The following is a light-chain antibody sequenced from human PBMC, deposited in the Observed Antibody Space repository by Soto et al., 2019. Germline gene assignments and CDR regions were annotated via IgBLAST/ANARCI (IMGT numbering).Light chain of an antibody. CDR1: QNIGTY. CDR3: QHYNHWLWT. J-gene: IGKJ1*01. V-gene: IGKV1-39*01. CDR2: AAS. Sequence: DIQMTQSPSSLSSSVGDRVTISCRASQNIGTYLNWYRQKSGKAPELVMYAASSLLSGVPSRFSGSGFGTDFTLTISSLQSEDSAVYYCQHYNHWLWTFGQGTKVDIK.